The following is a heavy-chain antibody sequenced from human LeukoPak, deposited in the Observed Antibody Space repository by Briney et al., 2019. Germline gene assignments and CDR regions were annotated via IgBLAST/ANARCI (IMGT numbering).Heavy chain of an antibody. CDR3: AREPYYYDSSGYYSPGAFDI. D-gene: IGHD3-22*01. V-gene: IGHV4-34*01. CDR1: GGSFSGYY. CDR2: INHSGST. Sequence: SETLSLTCAVYGGSFSGYYWSWIRQPPGKGLEWIGEINHSGSTNYNPSLKSRVTISVDTSKNQFSLKLSSVTAADTAVYYCAREPYYYDSSGYYSPGAFDIWGQGTMVTVSS. J-gene: IGHJ3*02.